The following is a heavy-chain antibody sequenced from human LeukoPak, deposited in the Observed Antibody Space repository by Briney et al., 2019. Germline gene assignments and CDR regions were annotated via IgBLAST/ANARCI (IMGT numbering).Heavy chain of an antibody. CDR2: INHSGST. V-gene: IGHV4-34*01. CDR3: ARVQYTDSSGYYGWFDP. Sequence: SETLSLTCAVYGGSFSGYYWSWIRQPPGKGLEWIGEINHSGSTNYNPSLKSRVTISVDTSKNQFSLKLSSVTAADTAVYYCARVQYTDSSGYYGWFDPWGQGTLVTASS. D-gene: IGHD3-22*01. CDR1: GGSFSGYY. J-gene: IGHJ5*02.